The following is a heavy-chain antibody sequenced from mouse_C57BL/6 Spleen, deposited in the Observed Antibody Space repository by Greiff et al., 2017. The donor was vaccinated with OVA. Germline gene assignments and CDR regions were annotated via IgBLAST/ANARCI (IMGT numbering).Heavy chain of an antibody. D-gene: IGHD1-1*01. CDR3: VRHNYGSSYGAMDY. CDR1: GFSFNTYA. J-gene: IGHJ4*01. CDR2: IRSKSNNYAT. V-gene: IGHV10-1*01. Sequence: EVQVVESGGGLVQPKGSLKLSCAASGFSFNTYAMNWVRQAPGQGLEWVARIRSKSNNYATYYADSVKDRFTISRDDSESMLYLQMNNLKTEDTAMDYCVRHNYGSSYGAMDYWGQGTSVTVSS.